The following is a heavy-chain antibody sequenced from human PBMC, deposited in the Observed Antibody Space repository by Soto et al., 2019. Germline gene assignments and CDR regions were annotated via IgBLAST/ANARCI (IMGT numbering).Heavy chain of an antibody. Sequence: GESLKLSCKGSGYNFATYWSAWVRHMPGKGLEYMGIIYPGNSDARYRPSFQGQVTFSXXXXMSTAYLHWSSLKASDTAMYYCARHGFYGDYASNYFDPWGQGTLVTVSS. CDR1: GYNFATYW. CDR2: IYPGNSDA. D-gene: IGHD4-17*01. V-gene: IGHV5-51*01. J-gene: IGHJ5*02. CDR3: ARHGFYGDYASNYFDP.